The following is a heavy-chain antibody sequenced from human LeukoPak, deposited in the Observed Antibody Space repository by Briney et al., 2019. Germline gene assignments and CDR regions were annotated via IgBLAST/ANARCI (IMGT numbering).Heavy chain of an antibody. D-gene: IGHD1-26*01. J-gene: IGHJ4*02. Sequence: PGGSLRLPCAASGFTFDDYAMHWVRQAPGKGLEWVSGISWNSGSIGYADSVKGRFTISRDNAKNSLYLQMNSLRAEDTAVYYCARGLGSYYYWGQGTLVTVSS. CDR1: GFTFDDYA. V-gene: IGHV3-9*01. CDR2: ISWNSGSI. CDR3: ARGLGSYYY.